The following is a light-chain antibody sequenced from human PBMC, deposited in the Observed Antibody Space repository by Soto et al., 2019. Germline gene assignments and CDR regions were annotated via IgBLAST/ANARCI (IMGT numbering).Light chain of an antibody. Sequence: EAVMQPSPATLSVAPGERAPLYFRAGQSVSSKLAWYQQKPGQAPRILISGASTRAAGIQARFSGSGSGTEFTLTISSLTSEDFEVYYCKQYGSSGTCGKGPKV. V-gene: IGKV3-15*01. CDR3: KQYGSSGT. CDR2: GAS. CDR1: QSVSSK. J-gene: IGKJ1*01.